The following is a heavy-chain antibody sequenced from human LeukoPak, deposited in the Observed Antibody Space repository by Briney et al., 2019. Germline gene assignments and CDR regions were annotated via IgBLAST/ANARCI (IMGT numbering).Heavy chain of an antibody. V-gene: IGHV3-30-3*01. D-gene: IGHD2-15*01. J-gene: IGHJ4*02. CDR3: ARDIRYCSGGSCYLNY. Sequence: GGSLRLSCSASGFTFSSYAMHWVRQAPGKGLEWVAVISYDGSNKYYADSVKGRFTISRDNSKNTLYLQMNSLRAEDTAVYYCARDIRYCSGGSCYLNYWGQGTLVTVSS. CDR1: GFTFSSYA. CDR2: ISYDGSNK.